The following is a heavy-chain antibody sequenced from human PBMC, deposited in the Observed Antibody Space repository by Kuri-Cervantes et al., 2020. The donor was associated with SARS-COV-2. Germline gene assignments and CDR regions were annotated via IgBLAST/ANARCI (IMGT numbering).Heavy chain of an antibody. CDR3: AKDGGTGPGYYFDS. D-gene: IGHD3/OR15-3a*01. CDR2: TYYRSKWYN. Sequence: SETLSLTCAISGDSVSSNSAAWNWIRQSPSRGLEWLGRTYYRSKWYNDYAVSVQSRISINADTSKNQFSLQLNSVTPEDTAVYYCAKDGGTGPGYYFDSWGQGTLVTVSS. V-gene: IGHV6-1*01. CDR1: GDSVSSNSAA. J-gene: IGHJ4*02.